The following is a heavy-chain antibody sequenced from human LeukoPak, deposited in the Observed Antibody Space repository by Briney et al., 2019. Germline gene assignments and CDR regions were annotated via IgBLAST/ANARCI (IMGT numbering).Heavy chain of an antibody. CDR3: AKATRQNFDWLFLFDP. Sequence: GGSLRLSCAASGFTFDDYAMHGVRQAPGKGLEWVSGISWNSGSIGYADSVKGRFTISRDNAKNSLYLQMNSLRAEDTALYYCAKATRQNFDWLFLFDPWGQGTLVTVSS. CDR2: ISWNSGSI. D-gene: IGHD3-9*01. CDR1: GFTFDDYA. J-gene: IGHJ5*02. V-gene: IGHV3-9*01.